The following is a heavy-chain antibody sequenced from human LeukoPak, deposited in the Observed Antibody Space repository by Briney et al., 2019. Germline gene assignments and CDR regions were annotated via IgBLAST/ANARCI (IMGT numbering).Heavy chain of an antibody. Sequence: GRSLRLSCAASGFTFSSYAMSSVRQAPGKGLEWVSAISGSGGSTYYADSVKGRFTISRDNSKNTLYLQMNSLRAEDTAVYYCAKDEVLRYFDWLTEAGDYFDYWGQGTLVTVSS. CDR3: AKDEVLRYFDWLTEAGDYFDY. V-gene: IGHV3-23*01. D-gene: IGHD3-9*01. CDR1: GFTFSSYA. J-gene: IGHJ4*02. CDR2: ISGSGGST.